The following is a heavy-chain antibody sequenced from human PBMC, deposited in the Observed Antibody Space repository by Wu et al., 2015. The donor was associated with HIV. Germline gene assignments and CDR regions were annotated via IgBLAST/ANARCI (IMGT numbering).Heavy chain of an antibody. CDR2: INPINGAT. CDR1: GYTFTAFY. Sequence: QVQLVQSGAEMKKPGASVKVSCKASGYTFTAFYIHWVRQAPGQGPEWMGWINPINGATIYSQNFEGRLALTRDTSTNTAYMELSSLISADTALYYCARDAPPITTEFDHWGQGTLVSVSS. J-gene: IGHJ4*02. D-gene: IGHD3-22*01. CDR3: ARDAPPITTEFDH. V-gene: IGHV1-2*02.